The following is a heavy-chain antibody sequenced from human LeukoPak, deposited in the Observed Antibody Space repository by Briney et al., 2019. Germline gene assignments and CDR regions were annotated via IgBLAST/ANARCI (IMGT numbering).Heavy chain of an antibody. Sequence: PGGSLRFYCAASGFTCDDYAFHWLRQAPGKGLQWVSLISGDGGSTYYADSVKGRFTISRDNSKNSLYLQMNSLRTEDTALYYCAKGIIVAPFDYWGQGTLVTVSS. D-gene: IGHD5-12*01. J-gene: IGHJ4*02. CDR2: ISGDGGST. CDR3: AKGIIVAPFDY. CDR1: GFTCDDYA. V-gene: IGHV3-43*02.